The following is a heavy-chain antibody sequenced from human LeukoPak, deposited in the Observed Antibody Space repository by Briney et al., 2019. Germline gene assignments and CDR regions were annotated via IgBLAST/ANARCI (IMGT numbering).Heavy chain of an antibody. CDR3: ASGGGYCSGGSCYGSNWFAP. Sequence: SVKFSCKASGGTFISYAISWVRQAPGQGLEWMGRIIPIFGIANYAQKFQGRVTITADKSTSTAYMELSSLRSEDTAVYYCASGGGYCSGGSCYGSNWFAPWGQGTLVTVSS. J-gene: IGHJ5*02. V-gene: IGHV1-69*10. CDR1: GGTFISYA. D-gene: IGHD2-15*01. CDR2: IIPIFGIA.